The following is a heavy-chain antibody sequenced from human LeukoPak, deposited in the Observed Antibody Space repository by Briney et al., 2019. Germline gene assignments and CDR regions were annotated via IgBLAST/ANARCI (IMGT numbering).Heavy chain of an antibody. D-gene: IGHD6-19*01. CDR2: IYHSGST. J-gene: IGHJ4*02. V-gene: IGHV4-30-2*01. CDR3: ARGRLAVAGVDY. Sequence: SETLSLTCAVSGGSISSGGYSWSWIRQPPGKGLEWIGYIYHSGSTYYNPSLKSRVTISVDRSKNQFSLKLSSVTAADTAVYYCARGRLAVAGVDYWGQGTLVTVSS. CDR1: GGSISSGGYS.